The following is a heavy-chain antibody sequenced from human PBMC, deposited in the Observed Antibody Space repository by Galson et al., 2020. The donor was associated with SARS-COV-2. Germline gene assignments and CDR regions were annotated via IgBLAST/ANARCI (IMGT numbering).Heavy chain of an antibody. J-gene: IGHJ4*02. CDR2: IHYSGST. V-gene: IGHV4-59*01. CDR3: ARGGKYCTNGVCYLMDY. CDR1: GGSLSSYY. D-gene: IGHD2-8*01. Sequence: SETLSLTCTVSGGSLSSYYWSWIRQPPGKGMEWIGYIHYSGSTNYNPSLKSRVTISVDTSKNQFSLKLSSVTAADPAVYYCARGGKYCTNGVCYLMDYWGQGTLVTVSS.